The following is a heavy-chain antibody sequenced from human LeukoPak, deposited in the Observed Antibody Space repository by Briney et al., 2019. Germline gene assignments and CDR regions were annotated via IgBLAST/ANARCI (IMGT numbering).Heavy chain of an antibody. J-gene: IGHJ4*02. Sequence: GGSPRLSCAASGFTFSSYGMHWVRQAPGKGLEWVAVIWYDGSNKYYADSVKGRFTISRDNSKNTLYLQMNSLRAEDTAVYYCAKDAIVVVPAAPDYWGQGTLVTVSS. CDR2: IWYDGSNK. CDR3: AKDAIVVVPAAPDY. D-gene: IGHD2-2*01. V-gene: IGHV3-33*06. CDR1: GFTFSSYG.